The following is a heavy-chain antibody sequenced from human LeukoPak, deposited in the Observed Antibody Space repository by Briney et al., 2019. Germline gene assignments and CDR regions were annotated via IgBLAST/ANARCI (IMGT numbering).Heavy chain of an antibody. D-gene: IGHD2-2*02. CDR3: ARHIPLFDAFDI. V-gene: IGHV3-21*01. J-gene: IGHJ3*02. Sequence: GGSLRLSCAASGFTFSSYSMNWVRQAPGKGLEWVSSISSSSSYIYYADSVKGRFTISRDNAKNSLYLQMNSLRAEDTAVYYCARHIPLFDAFDIWGQGTMVTVSS. CDR1: GFTFSSYS. CDR2: ISSSSSYI.